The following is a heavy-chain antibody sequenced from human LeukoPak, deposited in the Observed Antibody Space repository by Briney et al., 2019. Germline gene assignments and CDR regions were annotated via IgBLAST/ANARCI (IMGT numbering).Heavy chain of an antibody. Sequence: SETLSLTCTVSGGSISSYYWSWIRQPAGKGLEWIGRIYTSGSTNYNPSLKSRVTISVDTSKNQFSLKLSSVTAADTAVYYCARAEYYGSGSYYTRYYYYYMDVWGKGTTVTVSS. CDR1: GGSISSYY. J-gene: IGHJ6*03. CDR2: IYTSGST. CDR3: ARAEYYGSGSYYTRYYYYYMDV. V-gene: IGHV4-4*07. D-gene: IGHD3-10*01.